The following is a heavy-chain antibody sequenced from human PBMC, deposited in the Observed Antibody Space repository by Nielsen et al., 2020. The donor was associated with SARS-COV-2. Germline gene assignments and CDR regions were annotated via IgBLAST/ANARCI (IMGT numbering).Heavy chain of an antibody. CDR2: IDPSDSYT. CDR1: GYSFTSYW. Sequence: GGSLRLSCKGSGYSFTSYWISWVRQMPGKGLEWMGRIDPSDSYTNYSPSFQGHVTISADKSISTAYLQWSSLKASDTAMYYCARQRHIAAAGSGPDYWGQGTLVTVSS. J-gene: IGHJ4*02. CDR3: ARQRHIAAAGSGPDY. V-gene: IGHV5-10-1*01. D-gene: IGHD6-13*01.